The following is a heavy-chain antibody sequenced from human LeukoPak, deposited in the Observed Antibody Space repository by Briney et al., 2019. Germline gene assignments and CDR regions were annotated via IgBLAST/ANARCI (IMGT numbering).Heavy chain of an antibody. CDR1: AYSISSGYY. V-gene: IGHV4-38-2*01. D-gene: IGHD2-8*01. CDR2: IYYTGIT. Sequence: KPSETLSLTCAVSAYSISSGYYWGWIRQPTGKGLEWIGSIYYTGITYYNPSLKSRVTISVDTSKNQFSLKLSSVTTADTAVYYCARPRAGPTKGFDYWGRGTLVTVSS. J-gene: IGHJ4*02. CDR3: ARPRAGPTKGFDY.